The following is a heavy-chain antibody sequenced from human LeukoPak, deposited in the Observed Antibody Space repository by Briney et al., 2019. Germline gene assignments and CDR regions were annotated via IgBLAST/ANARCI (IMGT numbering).Heavy chain of an antibody. CDR1: GGSILDSTYY. CDR2: IFYTGNT. CDR3: ARQSSGYYYGWFDP. Sequence: SETLSLTCTVSGGSILDSTYYWAWIRQPPGKGLEWIATIFYTGNTHYNPSLKSRVTMSVDAVKNQFSLNLNSVTAADTAVYYCARQSSGYYYGWFDPWGQGTLVTVSS. J-gene: IGHJ5*02. D-gene: IGHD3-22*01. V-gene: IGHV4-39*01.